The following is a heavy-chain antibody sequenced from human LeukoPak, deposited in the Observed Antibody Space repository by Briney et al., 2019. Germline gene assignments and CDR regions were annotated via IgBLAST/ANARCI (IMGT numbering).Heavy chain of an antibody. J-gene: IGHJ4*02. Sequence: SETLSLTCTVSGGSISSYYWSWIRQPPGKGLEWIGYIYYSGSTNYNPSLKSRVTISVDTSKNQFSLKLSSVTAADTAVYYCARQGVAGEFDYWGQGTLVTVSS. D-gene: IGHD6-19*01. V-gene: IGHV4-59*08. CDR1: GGSISSYY. CDR3: ARQGVAGEFDY. CDR2: IYYSGST.